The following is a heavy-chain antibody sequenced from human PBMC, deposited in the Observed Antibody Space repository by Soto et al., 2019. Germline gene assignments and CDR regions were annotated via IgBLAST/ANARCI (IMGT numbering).Heavy chain of an antibody. D-gene: IGHD2-21*02. Sequence: EVQLVESGGGLVQPGGSLRLSCAASGFTVSSNYMTWVRQAPGKGLEWVSVIHRGGNTYYADSVKGRFTISRDNSKNMLYLQMNSLRAEDTAIYYCANFPAVGDHGNHWGQGTLVTVSS. CDR2: IHRGGNT. V-gene: IGHV3-66*01. CDR3: ANFPAVGDHGNH. CDR1: GFTVSSNY. J-gene: IGHJ5*02.